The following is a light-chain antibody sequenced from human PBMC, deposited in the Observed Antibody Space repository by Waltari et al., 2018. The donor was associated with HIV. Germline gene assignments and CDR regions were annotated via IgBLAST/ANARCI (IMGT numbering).Light chain of an antibody. Sequence: DIQMTQSPASLSASVGDRVTITCRASQTISNYLNWYQQKPGNTPNPLIYNASTLQTGVPARFSGSGSGTEFTLTINSLQKDDFTAYFCQQSYSIPTFGPGTKVAIK. CDR3: QQSYSIPT. CDR2: NAS. V-gene: IGKV1-39*01. CDR1: QTISNY. J-gene: IGKJ3*01.